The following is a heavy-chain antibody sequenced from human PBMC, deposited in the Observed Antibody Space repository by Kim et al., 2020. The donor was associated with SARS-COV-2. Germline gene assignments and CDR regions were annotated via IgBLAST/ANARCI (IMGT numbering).Heavy chain of an antibody. D-gene: IGHD6-13*01. CDR2: ISSSSSYI. CDR3: ARELIPAAGTESYYYGMDV. Sequence: GGSLRLSCAASGFTFSSYSMNWVRQAPGKGLEWVSSISSSSSYIYYADSVKGRFTISRDNAKNSLYLQMNSLRAEDTAVYYCARELIPAAGTESYYYGMDVWGQGTTVTVSS. J-gene: IGHJ6*02. CDR1: GFTFSSYS. V-gene: IGHV3-21*01.